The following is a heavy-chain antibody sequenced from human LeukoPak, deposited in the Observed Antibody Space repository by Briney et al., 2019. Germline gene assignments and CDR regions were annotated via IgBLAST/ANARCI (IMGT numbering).Heavy chain of an antibody. CDR3: AREGCSGGSCYYNYYYMDV. J-gene: IGHJ6*03. CDR1: GFTFSDYY. D-gene: IGHD2-15*01. Sequence: GGSLRLSWAASGFTFSDYYMSWIRQAPGKGLEWVSYISRSGSTIYYADSVKGRFTISRDNAKNSLYLQMNSLRAEDTAVYYCAREGCSGGSCYYNYYYMDVWGKGTTVTVSS. V-gene: IGHV3-11*04. CDR2: ISRSGSTI.